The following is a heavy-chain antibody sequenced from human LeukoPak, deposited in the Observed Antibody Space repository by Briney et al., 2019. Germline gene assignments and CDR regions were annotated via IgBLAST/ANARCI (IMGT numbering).Heavy chain of an antibody. CDR1: GFTFNDYY. Sequence: GGSLRLSCAASGFTFNDYYMSWIRQAPGKGLEWLSYINIGGTNTHYADPVKGRFTISRDNAKKSLYLEMNNLRAEDTAVYYCARGPTNLDNWFDTWGQGTLVTVSS. CDR2: INIGGTNT. V-gene: IGHV3-11*04. J-gene: IGHJ5*02. D-gene: IGHD3-16*01. CDR3: ARGPTNLDNWFDT.